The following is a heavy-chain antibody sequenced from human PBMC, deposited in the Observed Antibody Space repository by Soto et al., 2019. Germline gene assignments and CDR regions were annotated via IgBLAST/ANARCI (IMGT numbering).Heavy chain of an antibody. V-gene: IGHV3-23*01. J-gene: IGHJ6*02. CDR1: GFTLNSYA. CDR2: ISARGEKT. CDR3: AKALPMYYYDSSGYSDYYYDMDV. Sequence: VGSLILSCAASGFTLNSYAMNWVRQAPGKGLEWVSGISARGEKTYYADSVKGRFTISRDNSKNTVYLQMNSLRAKDTAVFYCAKALPMYYYDSSGYSDYYYDMDVWGQGTTVTVSS. D-gene: IGHD3-22*01.